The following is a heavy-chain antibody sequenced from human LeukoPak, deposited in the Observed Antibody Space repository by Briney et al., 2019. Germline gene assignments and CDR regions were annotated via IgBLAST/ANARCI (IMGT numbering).Heavy chain of an antibody. CDR1: GLTFSSHW. J-gene: IGHJ4*02. Sequence: GGSLRLSCEASGLTFSSHWMHWVRQAPGKGLVWVSRITNDGSSTTYADSVKGRFTISRDNAKNMLYLQMNSLRVEDTGIYYCARDAGWGRLDSWGQGALVTVSS. CDR2: ITNDGSST. CDR3: ARDAGWGRLDS. D-gene: IGHD3-16*01. V-gene: IGHV3-74*01.